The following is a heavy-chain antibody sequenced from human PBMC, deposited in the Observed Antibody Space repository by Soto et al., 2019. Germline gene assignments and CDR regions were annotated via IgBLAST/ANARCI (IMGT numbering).Heavy chain of an antibody. CDR3: ARGPYRITIFGVVIEPRGFFDY. D-gene: IGHD3-3*01. J-gene: IGHJ4*02. Sequence: SETLSLTCAVYGGSFSGYYWSWIRQPPGKGLEWIGEINHSGSTNYNPSLKSRVTISVGTSKNQFSLKLSSVTAADTAVYYCARGPYRITIFGVVIEPRGFFDYWGQGTLVTVSS. CDR1: GGSFSGYY. V-gene: IGHV4-34*01. CDR2: INHSGST.